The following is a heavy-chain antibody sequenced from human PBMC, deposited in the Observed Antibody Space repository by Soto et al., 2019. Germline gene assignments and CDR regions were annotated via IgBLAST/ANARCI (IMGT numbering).Heavy chain of an antibody. J-gene: IGHJ4*02. CDR2: IYHSGST. CDR3: ARGASSGYYVDY. CDR1: GGSISSGGYS. Sequence: SETLSLTCAVSGGSISSGGYSWSWIRQPPGKGLEWIGYIYHSGSTYYNPSLKSRVTISVDRSKNQFSLKLSSVTAADTAVYYCARGASSGYYVDYWGQGTLVTVSS. D-gene: IGHD3-22*01. V-gene: IGHV4-30-2*01.